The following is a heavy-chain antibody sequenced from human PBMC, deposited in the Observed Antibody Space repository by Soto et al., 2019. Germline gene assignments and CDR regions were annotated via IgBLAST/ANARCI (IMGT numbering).Heavy chain of an antibody. CDR1: GFTFSSYA. J-gene: IGHJ3*02. CDR2: ISVSGDRT. Sequence: PGGSLRLSCAASGFTFSSYAMCWVRQAPGKGLEWVSSISVSGDRTFYADSVKGRFTISRDNSRNTLHLQMNSLRAEDTAVYYCAKGDCGGDCFAFDIWGQGTMVTVSS. V-gene: IGHV3-23*01. D-gene: IGHD2-21*02. CDR3: AKGDCGGDCFAFDI.